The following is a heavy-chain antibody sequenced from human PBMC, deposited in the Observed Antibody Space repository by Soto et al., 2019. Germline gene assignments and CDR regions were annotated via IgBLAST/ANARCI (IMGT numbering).Heavy chain of an antibody. CDR1: GGSFSGYY. D-gene: IGHD6-6*01. V-gene: IGHV4-34*01. CDR2: INHSGST. CDR3: ARDQASAYSSSRRWFDP. Sequence: SETLSLTCAVYGGSFSGYYWSWIRQPPGKGLEWIGEINHSGSTNYNPSLKSRVTISVDTSKNQFSLKLSSVTAADTAVYYCARDQASAYSSSRRWFDPWVQGTLVTVSS. J-gene: IGHJ5*02.